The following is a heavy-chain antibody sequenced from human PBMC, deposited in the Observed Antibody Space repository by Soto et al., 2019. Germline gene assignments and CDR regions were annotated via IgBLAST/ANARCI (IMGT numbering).Heavy chain of an antibody. J-gene: IGHJ6*02. D-gene: IGHD6-19*01. CDR2: ISYDGSNK. V-gene: IGHV3-30-3*01. CDR1: GFTFSSYA. Sequence: PGGSLRLSCAASGFTFSSYAMHWVRQAPGKGLEWVAVISYDGSNKYYADSVKGRFTISRDNSKNTLYLQMNSLRAEDTAVYYCARAVAGIVRDVYYYYGMDVWGQGTTLTVSS. CDR3: ARAVAGIVRDVYYYYGMDV.